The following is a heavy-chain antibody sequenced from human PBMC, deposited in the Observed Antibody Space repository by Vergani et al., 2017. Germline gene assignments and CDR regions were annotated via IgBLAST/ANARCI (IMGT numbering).Heavy chain of an antibody. CDR2: ISYDGSNK. Sequence: QVQLVESGGGVVQPGRSLRLSCAASGFTFSSYGMHWVRQAPGKGLEWVAVISYDGSNKYYADSVKGRFTISRDNSKNTLYLQVNSLRAEDTAVYYCAKGYDILTGYYTLDYWGQGTLVTVSS. V-gene: IGHV3-30*18. CDR1: GFTFSSYG. D-gene: IGHD3-9*01. CDR3: AKGYDILTGYYTLDY. J-gene: IGHJ4*02.